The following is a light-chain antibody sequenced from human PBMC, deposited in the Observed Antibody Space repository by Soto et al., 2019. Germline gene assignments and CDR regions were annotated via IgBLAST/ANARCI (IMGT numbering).Light chain of an antibody. CDR3: EYYGSSIT. V-gene: IGKV3-20*01. CDR2: GAS. CDR1: ESVSSRY. J-gene: IGKJ4*01. Sequence: EIVLTQSPGTLSLSPGERATLSCRASESVSSRYLAWYQQKPGQAPRLLIYGASSRATGIPDRFSGSGSGTDFTLTFTRLEPEDFAVYYCEYYGSSITFGGGTKVDIK.